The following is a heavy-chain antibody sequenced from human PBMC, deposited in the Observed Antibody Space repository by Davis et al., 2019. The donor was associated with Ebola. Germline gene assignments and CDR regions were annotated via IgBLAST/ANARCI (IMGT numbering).Heavy chain of an antibody. V-gene: IGHV1-46*01. Sequence: AASVKVSCKASGYTFTSYYIHWVRQAPGQGPEWMGQINPNYGSTVYAQKFQGRVTMTRDTSTNTVYMELSSLRSEDTAVYYCARLGQQLVLGDWDYWGQGTLVTVSS. CDR2: INPNYGST. D-gene: IGHD6-13*01. CDR3: ARLGQQLVLGDWDY. CDR1: GYTFTSYY. J-gene: IGHJ4*02.